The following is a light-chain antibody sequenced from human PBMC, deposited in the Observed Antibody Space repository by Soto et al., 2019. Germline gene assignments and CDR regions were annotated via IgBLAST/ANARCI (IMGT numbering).Light chain of an antibody. Sequence: QSVLTQPRSVSGSPGQSVTISCTGTSSDVGSNNYVSWYQQHPGKAPKVIIYEVSNRPSGVSNRFSGSKSGDTASLTISGLQAEDEADYYCSSYTSTNTLAVFGTGTKVTVL. CDR2: EVS. CDR3: SSYTSTNTLAV. V-gene: IGLV2-14*01. J-gene: IGLJ1*01. CDR1: SSDVGSNNY.